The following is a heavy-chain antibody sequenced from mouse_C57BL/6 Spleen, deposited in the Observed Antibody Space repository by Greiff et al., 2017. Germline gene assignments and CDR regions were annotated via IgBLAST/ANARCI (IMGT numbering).Heavy chain of an antibody. CDR1: GYTFTDYN. D-gene: IGHD2-4*01. J-gene: IGHJ3*01. CDR2: INPNNGGT. Sequence: VHVKQSGPELVKPGASVKMSCKASGYTFTDYNMHWVKQSHGKSLEWIGYINPNNGGTSYNQKFKGKATLTVNKSSSTAYMELRSLTSEESAVYYCARRRGYDYDVGTWFAYWGQGTLVTVSA. V-gene: IGHV1-22*01. CDR3: ARRRGYDYDVGTWFAY.